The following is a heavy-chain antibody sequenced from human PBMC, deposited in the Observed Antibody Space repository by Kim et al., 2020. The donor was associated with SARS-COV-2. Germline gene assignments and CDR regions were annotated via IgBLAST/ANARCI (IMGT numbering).Heavy chain of an antibody. D-gene: IGHD6-13*01. CDR2: IYSGGST. CDR3: ARDMPMTAAGTVDY. Sequence: GGSLRLSCAASGFTVSSNYMSWVRQAPGKGLEWVSVIYSGGSTYYADSVKGRFTISRDNSKNTLYLQMNSLRAEDTAVYYCARDMPMTAAGTVDYWGQGTLVTVSS. V-gene: IGHV3-66*01. J-gene: IGHJ4*02. CDR1: GFTVSSNY.